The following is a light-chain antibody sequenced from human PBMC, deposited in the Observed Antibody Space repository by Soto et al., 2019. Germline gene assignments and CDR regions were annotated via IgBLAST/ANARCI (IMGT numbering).Light chain of an antibody. V-gene: IGKV3D-20*02. CDR1: QSVSAGY. CDR3: ERSRHSCSSAHPIT. CDR2: ETS. Sequence: DTLSVSPAERATLSCRASQSVSAGYFDWYQQKPGQAPRLLISETSSRTAGIPDRFSGSGSGTDFTLTISFLEHEDFADDFAERSRHSCSSAHPIT. J-gene: IGKJ5*01.